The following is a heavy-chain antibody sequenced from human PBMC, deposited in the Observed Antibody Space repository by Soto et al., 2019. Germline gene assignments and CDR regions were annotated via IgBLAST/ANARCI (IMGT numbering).Heavy chain of an antibody. CDR1: GGSVSSGVYY. J-gene: IGHJ6*02. V-gene: IGHV4-61*08. Sequence: SETLSVTCPVAGGSVSSGVYYWSWLRQPPGKGLEWIGYIYYSGSTNYNPSLKSRVTISVDTSKNQFSLKLSSVTAADTAVYYCARDVAVVAVAGTNGMDVWGQGTTVTVSS. CDR2: IYYSGST. CDR3: ARDVAVVAVAGTNGMDV. D-gene: IGHD6-19*01.